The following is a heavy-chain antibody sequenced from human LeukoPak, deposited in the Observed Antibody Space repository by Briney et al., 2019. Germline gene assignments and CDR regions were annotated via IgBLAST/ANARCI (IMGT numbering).Heavy chain of an antibody. J-gene: IGHJ3*02. D-gene: IGHD3-22*01. CDR3: ARPFTYYYDSSGSRHDAFDI. CDR2: IYYTGPT. V-gene: IGHV4-39*01. Sequence: SETLSLTCTVSGVSISTSRYYWGWIRQPPGKGLEWIGNIYYTGPTYYNASLESRVTISLDTSKNQFFLKLSSVTAADTAVYYCARPFTYYYDSSGSRHDAFDIWGQGTMVTVSS. CDR1: GVSISTSRYY.